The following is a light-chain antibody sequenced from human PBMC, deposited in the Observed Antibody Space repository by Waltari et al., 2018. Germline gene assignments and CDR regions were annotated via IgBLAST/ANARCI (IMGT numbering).Light chain of an antibody. CDR2: QDS. Sequence: SYELTQPPSVSVSPGQTATITCSGDKLGDKSACWYQQMPGQSPVVVIYQDSKRPSGIPGRFAGSTSGNTATLTISGTQAMDEADYYCQAWDRSLAVFGPGTKVSVL. CDR1: KLGDKS. V-gene: IGLV3-1*01. J-gene: IGLJ1*01. CDR3: QAWDRSLAV.